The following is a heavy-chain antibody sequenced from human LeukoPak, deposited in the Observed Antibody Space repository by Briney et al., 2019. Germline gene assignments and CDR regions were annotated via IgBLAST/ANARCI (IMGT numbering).Heavy chain of an antibody. Sequence: GGSLRLSCAASGFTFSSYAMSWVRQASGKGLEWVGRIRSKANSYATAYAASVKGRFTISRDDSKNTAYLQMNSLKTEDTAVYYCTRHELIVVVPAAPDYYYYYMDVWGKGTTVTVSS. J-gene: IGHJ6*03. CDR1: GFTFSSYA. V-gene: IGHV3-73*01. CDR2: IRSKANSYAT. D-gene: IGHD2-2*01. CDR3: TRHELIVVVPAAPDYYYYYMDV.